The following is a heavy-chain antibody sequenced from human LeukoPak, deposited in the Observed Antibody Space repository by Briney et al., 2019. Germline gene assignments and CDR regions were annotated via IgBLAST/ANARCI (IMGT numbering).Heavy chain of an antibody. CDR1: GFTFSSYW. CDR2: IKQDGSEK. CDR3: ARDTPDLKQRWLLQRPYYYGMDV. J-gene: IGHJ6*02. V-gene: IGHV3-7*01. D-gene: IGHD5-24*01. Sequence: PGGSLRLSCAASGFTFSSYWMSWVRQAPGKGLEWVANIKQDGSEKYYVDSVKGRFTISRDNAKNSLYLQMNSLRAEDTAVYYCARDTPDLKQRWLLQRPYYYGMDVWGQGTTVTVSS.